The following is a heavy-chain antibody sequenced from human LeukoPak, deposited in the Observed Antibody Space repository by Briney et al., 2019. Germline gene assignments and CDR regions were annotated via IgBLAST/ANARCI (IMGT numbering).Heavy chain of an antibody. Sequence: ASVKVSCKASGYTFTSYGISWVRQAPGQGLEWMGWISAYNGNTNYAQKLQGRVTMTTDTSTSTAYMELRGLRSDDTAVYYCARDNAFGGVIDELYYFDYWGQGTLVTVSS. CDR3: ARDNAFGGVIDELYYFDY. V-gene: IGHV1-18*01. D-gene: IGHD3-16*02. J-gene: IGHJ4*02. CDR1: GYTFTSYG. CDR2: ISAYNGNT.